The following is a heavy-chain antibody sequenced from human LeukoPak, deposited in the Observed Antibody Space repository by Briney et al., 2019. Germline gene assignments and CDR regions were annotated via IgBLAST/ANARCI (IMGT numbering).Heavy chain of an antibody. CDR1: GFTFSSYG. J-gene: IGHJ4*02. Sequence: GGSLRLSCAASGFTFSSYGMHWVRQAPGKGLEWVAVISYDGSNKYYADSVKGRFTISRDNSKNTLYLQMNSLRAEDTAVYYCAKDLKGYCSGGSCYGLDYWGQGTLVTVSS. D-gene: IGHD2-15*01. CDR3: AKDLKGYCSGGSCYGLDY. CDR2: ISYDGSNK. V-gene: IGHV3-30*18.